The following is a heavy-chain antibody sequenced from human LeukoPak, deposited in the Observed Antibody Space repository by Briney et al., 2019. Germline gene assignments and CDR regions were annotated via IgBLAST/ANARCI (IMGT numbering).Heavy chain of an antibody. CDR3: TTGSGYDSHFDY. V-gene: IGHV3-15*01. CDR2: IKSKTDGGTT. J-gene: IGHJ4*02. Sequence: PGGSLRLSCAASGFTYSNAWMSWVHQAPGKELEWVGRIKSKTDGGTTDYAAPVKGRFTISRDDSKNTLYLQMNSLKTEDTAVYYCTTGSGYDSHFDYWGQGTLVTVSS. CDR1: GFTYSNAW. D-gene: IGHD5-12*01.